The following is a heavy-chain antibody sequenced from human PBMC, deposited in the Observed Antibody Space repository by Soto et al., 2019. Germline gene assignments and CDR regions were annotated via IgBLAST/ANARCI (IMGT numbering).Heavy chain of an antibody. Sequence: GGSLRPSCAASGFTFSSYAMNWVRQSPGKVLEWILYISGSGSTMYYADSVKGRFTISRDNAKNSLYLQMNTLRVEDTAVYYCARVPPSYAAGGNGFDHWGQGTLVTVSS. J-gene: IGHJ4*02. CDR1: GFTFSSYA. CDR2: ISGSGSTM. D-gene: IGHD6-13*01. CDR3: ARVPPSYAAGGNGFDH. V-gene: IGHV3-48*03.